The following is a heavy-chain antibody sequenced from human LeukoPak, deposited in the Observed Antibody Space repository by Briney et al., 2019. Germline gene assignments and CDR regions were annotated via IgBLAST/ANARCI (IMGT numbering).Heavy chain of an antibody. V-gene: IGHV3-7*04. CDR3: ARASEGYSGYDYDY. J-gene: IGHJ4*02. CDR2: IKQVGSEK. Sequence: GGSLRLPCAASGFTFSSYWMSWVRQAPGKGLEWVANIKQVGSEKYYVDSVKGRFTISRDNAKNSLYLQMNSLRAEDTAVYYCARASEGYSGYDYDYWGQGTLVTVSS. CDR1: GFTFSSYW. D-gene: IGHD5-12*01.